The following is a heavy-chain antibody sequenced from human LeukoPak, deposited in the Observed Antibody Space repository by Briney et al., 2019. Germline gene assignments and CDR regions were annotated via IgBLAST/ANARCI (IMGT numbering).Heavy chain of an antibody. CDR2: ISGSGGST. Sequence: GGSLRLSCAASGFTFSSYAMSWVRQAPGKGLEWVSAISGSGGSTYYADSVKGRFTISRDNSKNTLYLQMNSLRAEDTAVYYCAKSTVRGVITISAFPQDYWGQGTLVTVSS. D-gene: IGHD3-10*01. CDR3: AKSTVRGVITISAFPQDY. V-gene: IGHV3-23*01. J-gene: IGHJ4*02. CDR1: GFTFSSYA.